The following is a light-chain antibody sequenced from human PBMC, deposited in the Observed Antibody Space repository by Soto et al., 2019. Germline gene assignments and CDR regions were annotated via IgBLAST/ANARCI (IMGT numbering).Light chain of an antibody. Sequence: QSVLTQPPSASGTPGQMVTISCSGATSNIGNNYVDWYQQFPGTAPKLLIYRHTQRPSGVPERLSGSRSGTSASLAISGLRSEDEAAYYCAAWDDSLNGVIFGGGTKLTVL. CDR1: TSNIGNNY. CDR3: AAWDDSLNGVI. J-gene: IGLJ2*01. V-gene: IGLV1-47*01. CDR2: RHT.